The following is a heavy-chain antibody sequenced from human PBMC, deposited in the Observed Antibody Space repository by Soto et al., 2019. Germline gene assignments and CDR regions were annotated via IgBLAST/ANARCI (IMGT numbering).Heavy chain of an antibody. Sequence: EVQLLESGGGLVQPGGSLRLSCAASGFTFSKYGMNWVRQAPGKGLEWVSAISGTESSTYYADSVKGRFTISRDTSKNTLYLHMTSHRAEDTAGYYGAKDAYRASGSYYYLDFWGQGTLVTASS. CDR2: ISGTESST. CDR3: AKDAYRASGSYYYLDF. J-gene: IGHJ4*02. D-gene: IGHD3-10*01. CDR1: GFTFSKYG. V-gene: IGHV3-23*01.